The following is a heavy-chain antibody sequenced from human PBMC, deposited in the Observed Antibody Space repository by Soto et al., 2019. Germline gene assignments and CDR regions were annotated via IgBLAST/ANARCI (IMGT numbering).Heavy chain of an antibody. CDR2: TYYRSKWYN. D-gene: IGHD1-1*01. J-gene: IGHJ5*02. V-gene: IGHV6-1*01. CDR1: GDSVSSNSVA. Sequence: PSQTLSLTCAIFGDSVSSNSVAWNWIRQSPSRGLEWLGRTYYRSKWYNDYAVSVKSRITINADTSKNQFSLRLNSVTPEDAAVYYCARDQFTGNWNNWFDPWGQGTLVTVSS. CDR3: ARDQFTGNWNNWFDP.